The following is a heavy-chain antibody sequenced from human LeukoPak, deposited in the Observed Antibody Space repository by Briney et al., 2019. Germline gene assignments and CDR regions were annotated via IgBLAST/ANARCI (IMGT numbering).Heavy chain of an antibody. J-gene: IGHJ4*02. CDR3: AGGINSLHLDFDY. D-gene: IGHD4-23*01. CDR2: ISGSGATT. CDR1: GFTFNVYA. Sequence: PGGSLRLSCAASGFTFNVYAMAWVRRAPGKGLEWVSSISGSGATTYYADSVKGRFTISRDNSKNTVFLQMNSLRAEDMAFYYCAGGINSLHLDFDYWGLGALVTVSS. V-gene: IGHV3-23*01.